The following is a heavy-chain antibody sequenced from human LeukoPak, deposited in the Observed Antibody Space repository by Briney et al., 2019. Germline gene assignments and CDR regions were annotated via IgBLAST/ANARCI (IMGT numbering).Heavy chain of an antibody. Sequence: GGSLRLSCAASGFTFSSHGMNWVRQTPGKGLEWVSGIGGSGGFITYYADSVKGRFTISRDNSKNTLYLQMNSLRAEDTAVYYCASDYGGYFDYWGQGTLVTVSS. CDR3: ASDYGGYFDY. CDR2: IGGSGGFIT. V-gene: IGHV3-23*01. D-gene: IGHD4-23*01. CDR1: GFTFSSHG. J-gene: IGHJ4*02.